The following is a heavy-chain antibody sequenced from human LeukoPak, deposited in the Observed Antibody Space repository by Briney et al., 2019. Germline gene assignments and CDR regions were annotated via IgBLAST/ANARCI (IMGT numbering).Heavy chain of an antibody. CDR3: ARQRLRLGELSSLLDY. V-gene: IGHV3-64*02. D-gene: IGHD3-16*02. J-gene: IGHJ4*02. CDR1: GFTFSSYA. Sequence: GGSLRLSCAASGFTFSSYALHWVRQAPGKGLEYVSSISSNGGSIYYAASVRGRFTISRDNSNNTLYLQMGSLSADDMAVYYCARQRLRLGELSSLLDYWGQGSLVTVSS. CDR2: ISSNGGSI.